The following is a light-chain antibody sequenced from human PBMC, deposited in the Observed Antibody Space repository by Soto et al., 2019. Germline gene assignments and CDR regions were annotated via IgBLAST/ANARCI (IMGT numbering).Light chain of an antibody. J-gene: IGKJ1*01. CDR2: GAS. V-gene: IGKV3D-15*01. CDR3: QQYFEWPPMT. CDR1: QSVASRD. Sequence: EIVLTQSPGTLSLSRGERATLSCRASQSVASRDLAWYQQKSGQAPRVLIYGASSSAIHTPDRFSGSGSGTESTITISGMRSEDYAIYYCQQYFEWPPMTFGQGPKVDIK.